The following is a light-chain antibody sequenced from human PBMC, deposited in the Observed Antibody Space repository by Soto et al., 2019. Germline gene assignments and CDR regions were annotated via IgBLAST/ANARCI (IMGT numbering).Light chain of an antibody. V-gene: IGLV2-23*01. Sequence: LAQPASVSGSPGQSVTISCTGTSSDVGAYNSVSWYQQHPDKAPQLMIYKGTQRPSGVSNRFSGSTSGNAASLTISGLQAGDEADYFCCSSAPESTYVFGTGTNVTVL. J-gene: IGLJ1*01. CDR3: CSSAPESTYV. CDR2: KGT. CDR1: SSDVGAYNS.